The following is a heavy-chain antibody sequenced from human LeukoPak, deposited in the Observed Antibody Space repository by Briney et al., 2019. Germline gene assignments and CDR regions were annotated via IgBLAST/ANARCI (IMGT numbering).Heavy chain of an antibody. D-gene: IGHD3/OR15-3a*01. Sequence: GGSLRLSCAASGFTFSNAWMHWVRQAPGKGLVWVSRIYSDGSDTTYADSVKGRFIISRDNAKNTLYLQMNSLRGDDTAVYYCATDAGHGFSFWGQGTMVTVSS. CDR3: ATDAGHGFSF. V-gene: IGHV3-74*03. J-gene: IGHJ3*01. CDR1: GFTFSNAW. CDR2: IYSDGSDT.